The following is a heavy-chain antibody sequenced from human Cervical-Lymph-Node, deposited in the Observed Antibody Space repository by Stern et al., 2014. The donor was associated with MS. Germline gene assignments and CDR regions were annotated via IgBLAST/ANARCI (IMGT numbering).Heavy chain of an antibody. CDR2: IYPDDSDI. J-gene: IGHJ6*02. D-gene: IGHD1-1*01. Sequence: EVQLVESGAEVKKPGESLKISCKGSGYTFTNNWIAWVRQMPGKGLEWMGIIYPDDSDIRYSPSLQGQVTIPADKPISPPYRQWSSLKAGDSAVYYWARPPPRRKWDDPNYGMDVWGQGTTVTVSS. V-gene: IGHV5-51*04. CDR1: GYTFTNNW. CDR3: ARPPPRRKWDDPNYGMDV.